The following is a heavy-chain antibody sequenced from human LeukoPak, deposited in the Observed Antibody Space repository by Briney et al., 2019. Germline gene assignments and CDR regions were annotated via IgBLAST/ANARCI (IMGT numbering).Heavy chain of an antibody. CDR3: ARDLGIIRDGYNRDGY. CDR1: GFTFSSYS. Sequence: GGSLRLSCAASGFTFSSYSMNWVRQAPGKGLEWVSSISSSSSYIYYADSVKGRFTISRDNAKNSLYLQMNSLRAEDTAVYYCARDLGIIRDGYNRDGYWGQGTLVTVSS. J-gene: IGHJ4*02. D-gene: IGHD3-3*01. CDR2: ISSSSSYI. V-gene: IGHV3-21*01.